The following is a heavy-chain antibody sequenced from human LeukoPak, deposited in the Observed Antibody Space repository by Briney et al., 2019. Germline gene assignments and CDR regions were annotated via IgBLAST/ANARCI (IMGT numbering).Heavy chain of an antibody. CDR2: INPNSGGT. D-gene: IGHD1-26*01. CDR3: ARVEHRYSGTDGWSDP. CDR1: GYTFTGYY. V-gene: IGHV1-2*06. J-gene: IGHJ5*02. Sequence: ASVKVSCKASGYTFTGYYMHWVRQAPGQGLEWMGRINPNSGGTNYAQKFQGRVTMTRDTSISTAYMELSRLRSDDTAFYYCARVEHRYSGTDGWSDPWGQGTLVTVSS.